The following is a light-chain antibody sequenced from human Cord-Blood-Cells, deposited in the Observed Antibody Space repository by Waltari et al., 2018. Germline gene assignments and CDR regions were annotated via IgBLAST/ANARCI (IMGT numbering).Light chain of an antibody. CDR2: AAS. V-gene: IGKV1-5*01. Sequence: DIQMTQSPSTLSASVGDRVTITCRASQSISSWLAWYQQKPGKAPKLLIYAASSLESGVPSRFSGSGSGTDFTLTISSLQPDDFAIYYCQQYNSYSYTFGQGTKLEIK. CDR1: QSISSW. CDR3: QQYNSYSYT. J-gene: IGKJ2*01.